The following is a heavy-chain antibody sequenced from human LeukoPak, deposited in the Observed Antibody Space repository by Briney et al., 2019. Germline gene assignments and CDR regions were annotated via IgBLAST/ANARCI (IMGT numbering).Heavy chain of an antibody. V-gene: IGHV1-18*01. J-gene: IGHJ4*02. CDR3: VRQLDIRMALPDY. D-gene: IGHD5-12*01. Sequence: KLQGRVTMTTDTSTSTAYMELRSLRSDDTAVYYCVRQLDIRMALPDYWGQGTLVTVSS.